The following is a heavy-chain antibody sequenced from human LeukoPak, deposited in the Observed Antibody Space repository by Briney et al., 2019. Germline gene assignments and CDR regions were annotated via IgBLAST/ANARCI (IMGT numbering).Heavy chain of an antibody. CDR1: GGTFSSYA. CDR2: IIPIFGTA. D-gene: IGHD6-13*01. V-gene: IGHV1-69*13. Sequence: PSVKVSCKASGGTFSSYAISWVRQAPGQGLEWMGGIIPIFGTANYAQKFQGRVTITADESTSTAYMELSSLRSEDTAVYYCARDLQQLVSNAFDIWGQGTMVTVSS. J-gene: IGHJ3*02. CDR3: ARDLQQLVSNAFDI.